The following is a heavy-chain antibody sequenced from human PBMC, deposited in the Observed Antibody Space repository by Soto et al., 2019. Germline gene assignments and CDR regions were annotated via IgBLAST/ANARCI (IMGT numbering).Heavy chain of an antibody. J-gene: IGHJ5*02. D-gene: IGHD3-3*01. Sequence: EVQLVDSGGGLVQPGGSLKLSCAASGFTFSGSAMHWVRQASGKGLEWVGRIRSKANSYATAYAASVKGRFTISRDDSKNTAYLQMNSLNTEDTAVYYCTIDPYYDFWSGYYGTWGQGTLVTVSS. CDR3: TIDPYYDFWSGYYGT. V-gene: IGHV3-73*02. CDR2: IRSKANSYAT. CDR1: GFTFSGSA.